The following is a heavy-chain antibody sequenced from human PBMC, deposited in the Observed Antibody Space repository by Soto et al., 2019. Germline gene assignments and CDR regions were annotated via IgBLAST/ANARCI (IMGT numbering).Heavy chain of an antibody. V-gene: IGHV1-2*04. CDR2: INPNSGGT. Sequence: ASVKVSCKXSGYTFTGYYMHWVRQAPGQGLEWMGWINPNSGGTNYAQKFQGWVTMTRDTSISTAYMELSRLRSDDTAVYYCARESPTRDTAMVTDGMDVWGQGTTVTVSS. J-gene: IGHJ6*02. D-gene: IGHD5-18*01. CDR1: GYTFTGYY. CDR3: ARESPTRDTAMVTDGMDV.